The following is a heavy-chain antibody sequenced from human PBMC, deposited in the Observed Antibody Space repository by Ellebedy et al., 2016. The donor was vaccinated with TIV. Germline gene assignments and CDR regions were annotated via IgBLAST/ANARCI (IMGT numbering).Heavy chain of an antibody. CDR1: GYTFTNYG. CDR3: ARQVGAPALDF. J-gene: IGHJ4*02. CDR2: IRGYNGNT. D-gene: IGHD1-26*01. Sequence: AASVKVSCKASGYTFTNYGINWVRQAPGQGLDWMGWIRGYNGNTNYAQKLQGRVTMTTDTSTSTAYMELRSLRSDDAAVYYCARQVGAPALDFWGQGTLVTVSS. V-gene: IGHV1-18*04.